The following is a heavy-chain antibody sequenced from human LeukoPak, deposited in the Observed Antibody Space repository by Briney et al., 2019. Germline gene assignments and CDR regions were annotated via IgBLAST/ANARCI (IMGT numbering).Heavy chain of an antibody. D-gene: IGHD5-24*01. CDR1: GFTFSGYW. Sequence: PGGSLRLSCAASGFTFSGYWMHWVRQPPGKGLLWVSRINSDGTSTTYADSVKGRFTISRDNAKNTLYLQMNSLRAEDTAVYYCARVLSRGDNYRNDYWGQGTLVTVSS. CDR3: ARVLSRGDNYRNDY. J-gene: IGHJ4*02. V-gene: IGHV3-74*01. CDR2: INSDGTST.